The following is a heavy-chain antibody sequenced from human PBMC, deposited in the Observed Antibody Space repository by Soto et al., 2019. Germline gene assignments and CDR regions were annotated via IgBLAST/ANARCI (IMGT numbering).Heavy chain of an antibody. CDR2: IYPGDSDP. Sequence: PGESLKISCKASGYIFTNYWIGWVRQMPGKGLEWMGVIYPGDSDPRYNPSFQGQVTISVDKSISTAYLQWSSLKASDTAMYYCATFHKPRRDGYSYYYGMDVWGQGTTVTVSS. D-gene: IGHD2-21*01. V-gene: IGHV5-51*01. CDR1: GYIFTNYW. J-gene: IGHJ6*02. CDR3: ATFHKPRRDGYSYYYGMDV.